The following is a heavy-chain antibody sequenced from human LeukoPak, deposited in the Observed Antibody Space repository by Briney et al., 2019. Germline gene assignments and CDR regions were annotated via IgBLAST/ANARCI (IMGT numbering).Heavy chain of an antibody. V-gene: IGHV3-21*01. CDR3: ARDKYGSGSYSWSKRLDY. J-gene: IGHJ4*02. CDR2: ISTSSSYI. CDR1: GFTFSSYS. Sequence: GGSLRLSCAASGFTFSSYSMSWVRQAPGKGLEWVSSISTSSSYIYYADSVKGRFTISRDNAKNSLYLQMNSPRAEDTAVYYCARDKYGSGSYSWSKRLDYWGQGTLVTVSS. D-gene: IGHD3-10*01.